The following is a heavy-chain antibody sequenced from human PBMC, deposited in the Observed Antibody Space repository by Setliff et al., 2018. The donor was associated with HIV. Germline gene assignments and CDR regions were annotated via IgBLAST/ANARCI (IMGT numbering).Heavy chain of an antibody. Sequence: SETLSLTCAVYGGSLSGHYWSWIRQPAGKGLEWIGRIYISGSTNYNPSLKSRATISVDTSKTQFSLRLSSVTAADTAVYYCARDLRFWSGYFDYWGQGSPVTVSS. D-gene: IGHD3-3*01. J-gene: IGHJ5*01. CDR3: ARDLRFWSGYFDY. CDR2: IYISGST. V-gene: IGHV4-4*07. CDR1: GGSLSGHY.